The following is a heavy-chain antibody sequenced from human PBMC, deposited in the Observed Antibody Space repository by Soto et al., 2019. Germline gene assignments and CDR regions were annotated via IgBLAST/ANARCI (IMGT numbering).Heavy chain of an antibody. CDR2: ISYDGNEK. J-gene: IGHJ6*02. CDR1: GFAFSTYG. Sequence: PGGSLRLSCAATGFAFSTYGMHWVRQAPGKGREWVAAISYDGNEKYYADSLQGRFTISRDNSMNTLYLQMKSLRAEDTAVYYCAKGLDFDSSGNYPSDYDYYYALDVWGQGTTVTVSS. CDR3: AKGLDFDSSGNYPSDYDYYYALDV. V-gene: IGHV3-30*18. D-gene: IGHD3-22*01.